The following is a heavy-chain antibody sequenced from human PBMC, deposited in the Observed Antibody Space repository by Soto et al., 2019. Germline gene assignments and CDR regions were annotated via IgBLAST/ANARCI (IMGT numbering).Heavy chain of an antibody. Sequence: EVQLVESGGGLVQPGGSLRLSCAASGFTFSTYSMNWVRQAPGKGLEWISYISSRSDTIYYADSVKGRFPISRDNAKNSLYLQMNSLRDEDTSVYYCARGRRYDSSGYYYWYFDLWGRGTLVTVSS. CDR2: ISSRSDTI. CDR1: GFTFSTYS. D-gene: IGHD3-22*01. J-gene: IGHJ2*01. V-gene: IGHV3-48*02. CDR3: ARGRRYDSSGYYYWYFDL.